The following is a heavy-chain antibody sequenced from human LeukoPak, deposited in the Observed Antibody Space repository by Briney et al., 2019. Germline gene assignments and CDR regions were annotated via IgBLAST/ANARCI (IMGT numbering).Heavy chain of an antibody. CDR2: IYYSGST. J-gene: IGHJ5*02. Sequence: SQTLSLTCTVSGGSISSGGYYWSWIRQHPGKGLEWIGYIYYSGSTYYNPSLKSRVTISVDTSKNQFSLKLSSVTAADTAVYYCARETVYNWNPGCPWGQGTLVTVSS. CDR1: GGSISSGGYY. CDR3: ARETVYNWNPGCP. V-gene: IGHV4-31*03. D-gene: IGHD1-20*01.